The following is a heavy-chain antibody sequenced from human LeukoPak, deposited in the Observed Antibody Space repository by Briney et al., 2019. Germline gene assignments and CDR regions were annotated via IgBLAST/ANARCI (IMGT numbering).Heavy chain of an antibody. J-gene: IGHJ4*02. V-gene: IGHV3-23*01. CDR2: ISGGGDNT. Sequence: PGGSLRLSCAASGFTFRNYAMSWVRQAPGKGLEWVSAISGGGDNTYYADSVRGRFTISRDNSKNTLYLQMNSLRAEDTAVYYCAKGGHLDYWGQGTLVTVSS. CDR1: GFTFRNYA. CDR3: AKGGHLDY.